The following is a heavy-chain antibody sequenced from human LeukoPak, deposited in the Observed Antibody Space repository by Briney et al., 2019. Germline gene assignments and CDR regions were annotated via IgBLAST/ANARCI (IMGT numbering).Heavy chain of an antibody. CDR1: GFTFSSYG. Sequence: GGSLRLSCAASGFTFSSYGVHWVRQAPGKGLEWVAVIWYDGSNKYYADSVKGRFTISRDNSKNTLYLQMNSLRAEDTAVYYCAKDRGAVAGTGTALRYWGQGTLVTVSS. CDR3: AKDRGAVAGTGTALRY. CDR2: IWYDGSNK. J-gene: IGHJ4*02. V-gene: IGHV3-33*06. D-gene: IGHD6-19*01.